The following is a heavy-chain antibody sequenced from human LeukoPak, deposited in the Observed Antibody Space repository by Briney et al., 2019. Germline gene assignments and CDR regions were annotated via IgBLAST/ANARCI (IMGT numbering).Heavy chain of an antibody. CDR2: ISYDGSNK. D-gene: IGHD6-13*01. Sequence: GGSLRLSCAASGFTFSSYAMHWVRQAPGKGLEWVAVISYDGSNKYYADSVKGRFTISRDNSKNTLYLQMNSLRAEDTAVYYCARVPEPGIAAAGFDYWGQGTLVTVSS. CDR1: GFTFSSYA. V-gene: IGHV3-30-3*01. J-gene: IGHJ4*02. CDR3: ARVPEPGIAAAGFDY.